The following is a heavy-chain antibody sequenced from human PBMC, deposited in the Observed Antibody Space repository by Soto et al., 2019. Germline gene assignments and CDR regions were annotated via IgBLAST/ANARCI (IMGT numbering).Heavy chain of an antibody. J-gene: IGHJ6*03. CDR2: IKQDGSEK. CDR3: ARVSFWGLYSSGSPTYYYYMDV. CDR1: GFTFSSFW. D-gene: IGHD5-18*01. V-gene: IGHV3-7*01. Sequence: GGSLRLSCAASGFTFSSFWMSWVRQAPGKGLEWVANIKQDGSEKNYVDSVKGRFTISRDNAKTSLYLQMNSLTADDTAVYYCARVSFWGLYSSGSPTYYYYMDVWGKGTTVTVSS.